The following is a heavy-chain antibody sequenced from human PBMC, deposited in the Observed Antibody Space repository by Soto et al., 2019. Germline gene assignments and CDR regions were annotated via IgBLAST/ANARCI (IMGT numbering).Heavy chain of an antibody. CDR1: GGSMSSYY. V-gene: IGHV4-59*01. Sequence: NPSETLSLTCTVSGGSMSSYYWTWIRQPPGKGLEWIGYIYSRGNTNYNPSLKSRVTISVDTSTNQFSLKLNSVSAADTAVYYCARQAVYYDSSGYLDYWGQGALVTVSS. D-gene: IGHD3-22*01. CDR2: IYSRGNT. J-gene: IGHJ4*02. CDR3: ARQAVYYDSSGYLDY.